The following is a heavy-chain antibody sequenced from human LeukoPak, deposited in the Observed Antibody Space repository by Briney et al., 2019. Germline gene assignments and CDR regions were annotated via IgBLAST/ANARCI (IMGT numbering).Heavy chain of an antibody. J-gene: IGHJ6*02. CDR3: AKNLYCGGGSCYPSALGMDV. D-gene: IGHD2-15*01. CDR1: GFNFANHA. Sequence: GGSLRLSCAASGFNFANHAMSWVRQAPGKGLEWVSSISGSGNRTYYADSVKGRFTISRDNSKNTLFLQMNSLRAEDTAVYYCAKNLYCGGGSCYPSALGMDVWGQGTTVTVSS. V-gene: IGHV3-23*01. CDR2: ISGSGNRT.